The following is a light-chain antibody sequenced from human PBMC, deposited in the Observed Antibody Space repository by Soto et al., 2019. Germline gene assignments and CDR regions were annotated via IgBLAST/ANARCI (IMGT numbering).Light chain of an antibody. Sequence: DIQMTQSPSSLSASVGDRVTITCRASQSIASYLNWYQQKPGKAPKLLIYAASSLQRGVPSRFSGSGSGTDFTLTIRSLQPEDFATYYCQQSYSISFTFGPGTKVGIK. CDR3: QQSYSISFT. CDR1: QSIASY. V-gene: IGKV1-39*01. CDR2: AAS. J-gene: IGKJ3*01.